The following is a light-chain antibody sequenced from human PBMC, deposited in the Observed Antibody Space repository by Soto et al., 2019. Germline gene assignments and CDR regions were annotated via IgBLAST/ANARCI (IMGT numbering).Light chain of an antibody. J-gene: IGKJ1*01. Sequence: EIAMTQSPATLSVSPGERATLSCRASQSVSSKLAWYQQKPGHAPRLLIYDASTRATGIPARFSGSGSGTEFTLTISSLQSEDFAVYYCQQFNNWPRTFGQGTKVEIK. CDR1: QSVSSK. CDR2: DAS. V-gene: IGKV3-15*01. CDR3: QQFNNWPRT.